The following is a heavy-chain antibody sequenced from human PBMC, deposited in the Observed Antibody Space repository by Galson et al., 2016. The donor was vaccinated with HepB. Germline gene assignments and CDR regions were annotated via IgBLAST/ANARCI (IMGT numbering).Heavy chain of an antibody. CDR1: GDSISSIGRH. CDR3: ASSHCSGGSCYPRYLAL. D-gene: IGHD2-15*01. Sequence: SETLSLTCTVSGDSISSIGRHWGWFRQSPGMGLEYIGSIHSSGTSYYNPSLTSRVTVSADTSKHQFSLKLNSVTAADTAVYYCASSHCSGGSCYPRYLALWGRGTLVTVSS. CDR2: IHSSGTS. J-gene: IGHJ2*01. V-gene: IGHV4-39*01.